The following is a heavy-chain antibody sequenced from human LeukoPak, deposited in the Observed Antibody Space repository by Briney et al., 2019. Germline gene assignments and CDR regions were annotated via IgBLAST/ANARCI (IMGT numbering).Heavy chain of an antibody. CDR1: GFPFDDYG. Sequence: GGSLRLSCAASGFPFDDYGMSWVRQARGKGLEWVSSISGGGARTYYADCVKGRFTNSRDNSKNTLYLQMNSLRAEDSAVYYCAKGGGSTYFDYWGQGTLVTVSS. CDR2: ISGGGART. V-gene: IGHV3-23*01. CDR3: AKGGGSTYFDY. J-gene: IGHJ4*02. D-gene: IGHD2-2*01.